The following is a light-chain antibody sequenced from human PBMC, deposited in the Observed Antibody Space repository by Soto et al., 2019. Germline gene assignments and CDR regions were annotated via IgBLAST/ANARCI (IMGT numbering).Light chain of an antibody. Sequence: EILLTQSPPTLSLSPGESATLSCWASQSISTYLGWYQQKPGQAPRLLIYDASNRATGIPARFSGSGSGTDFTLTISSLEPDDSAVYYCQQRSHWPPITLGQGTRLEI. CDR3: QQRSHWPPIT. J-gene: IGKJ5*01. CDR2: DAS. V-gene: IGKV3-11*01. CDR1: QSISTY.